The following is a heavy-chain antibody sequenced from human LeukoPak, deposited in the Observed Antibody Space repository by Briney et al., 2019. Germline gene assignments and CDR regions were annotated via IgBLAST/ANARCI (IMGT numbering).Heavy chain of an antibody. CDR2: ISGSGGST. CDR3: AKVRYQLLTVGFDY. J-gene: IGHJ4*02. CDR1: GFTFSSYA. D-gene: IGHD2-2*01. Sequence: GGSLRLSCAASGFTFSSYAMSWVRQAPGKGLEWVSAISGSGGSTYYADSVKGRFTISRDNSKNTLYLQMNSLRAEDTAVYCCAKVRYQLLTVGFDYWGQGTLVTVSS. V-gene: IGHV3-23*01.